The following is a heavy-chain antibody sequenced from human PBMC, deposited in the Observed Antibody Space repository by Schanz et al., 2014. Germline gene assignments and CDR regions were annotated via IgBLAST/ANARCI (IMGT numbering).Heavy chain of an antibody. Sequence: EVQLVESGGGLVQPGGSLRLSCAASGFTFSNSDMHWVRQGTGKGLEWVSTIGYLGDTYYPDSVKGRFTISRDNSKNTLYLQMNSLRAEDTAVYYCAKDPSHGDYDYYFDYWGQGTLVTVSS. CDR2: IGYLGDT. CDR3: AKDPSHGDYDYYFDY. D-gene: IGHD3-22*01. CDR1: GFTFSNSD. V-gene: IGHV3-13*01. J-gene: IGHJ4*02.